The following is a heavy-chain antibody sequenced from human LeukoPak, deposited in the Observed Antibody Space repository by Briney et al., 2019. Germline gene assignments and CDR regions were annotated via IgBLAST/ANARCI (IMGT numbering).Heavy chain of an antibody. CDR3: AREKLGPDSSGYHY. J-gene: IGHJ4*02. CDR2: IYSGGST. V-gene: IGHV3-53*01. D-gene: IGHD3-22*01. CDR1: GLTVSSNY. Sequence: GGSLRLSCAASGLTVSSNYMSWVRQAPGKGLEWVSVIYSGGSTYYADSVKGRFTISRDNSKNTLYLQLNSLRAEDTAVYYCAREKLGPDSSGYHYWGQGTLVTVSS.